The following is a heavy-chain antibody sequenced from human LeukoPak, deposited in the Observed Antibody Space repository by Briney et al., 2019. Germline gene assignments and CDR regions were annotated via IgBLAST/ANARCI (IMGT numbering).Heavy chain of an antibody. CDR2: IRGSGGST. Sequence: GGSLRLSRAASGFTFDNYAMSWVRQAPGKGLEWVSSIRGSGGSTYYADFVKGRFTISRDNSKNTLYLQMNSLRAEDTAVYYCAKVFGSGNDFDDWGQGTLVTVSS. CDR3: AKVFGSGNDFDD. V-gene: IGHV3-23*01. D-gene: IGHD5-12*01. CDR1: GFTFDNYA. J-gene: IGHJ4*02.